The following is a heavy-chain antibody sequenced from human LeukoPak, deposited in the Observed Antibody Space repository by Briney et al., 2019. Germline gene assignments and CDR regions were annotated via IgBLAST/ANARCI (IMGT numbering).Heavy chain of an antibody. J-gene: IGHJ4*02. CDR2: INPNSGGT. CDR3: ARARQRDSNYVGY. D-gene: IGHD6-25*01. V-gene: IGHV1-2*02. CDR1: GYTFTGYY. Sequence: EASVKVSCKASGYTFTGYYMHWVRQAPGQGLEWMGWINPNSGGTNYAQKFQGRVTMTRDTSISTAYMELSRLRSDDTAVYYCARARQRDSNYVGYWGQGTLVTVSS.